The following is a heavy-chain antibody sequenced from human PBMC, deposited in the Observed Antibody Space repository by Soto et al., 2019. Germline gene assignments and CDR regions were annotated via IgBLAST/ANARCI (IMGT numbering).Heavy chain of an antibody. D-gene: IGHD3-22*01. J-gene: IGHJ4*02. CDR3: ASGVPYDSSGYWFDY. Sequence: ASVKVSCKVSGYTLAELSMHWVRRAPGKGLEWMGGFDPEDGETIYAQKFQGRVTMTEDTSTDTAYMELRSLRSDDTAVYYCASGVPYDSSGYWFDYWGQGTLVTVSS. V-gene: IGHV1-24*01. CDR1: GYTLAELS. CDR2: FDPEDGET.